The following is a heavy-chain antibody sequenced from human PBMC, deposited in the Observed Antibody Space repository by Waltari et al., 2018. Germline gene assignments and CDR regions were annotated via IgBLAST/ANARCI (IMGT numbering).Heavy chain of an antibody. CDR3: ARDSRSRDGYNSGDY. J-gene: IGHJ4*02. D-gene: IGHD5-12*01. V-gene: IGHV1-69*01. CDR2: IIPIFGTA. CDR1: GGPFSSYA. Sequence: QVQLVQSGAGVKKPGSSVKVCCKATGGPFSSYAISWVRQAPGQGLEWMGGIIPIFGTANYAQKFQGRVTITADESTSTAYMELSSLRSEDTAVYYCARDSRSRDGYNSGDYWGQGTLVTVSS.